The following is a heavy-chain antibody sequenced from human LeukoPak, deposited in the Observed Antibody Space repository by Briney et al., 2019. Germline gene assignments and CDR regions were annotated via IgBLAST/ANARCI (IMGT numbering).Heavy chain of an antibody. J-gene: IGHJ4*02. V-gene: IGHV4-39*01. Sequence: PSETLSLTCTVSGGSISSSSYYWGWIRQPPGKGLEWIGSIYYSGSTYYNPSLKSRVTISVDTSKYQFFLKLSSVTAADTAWYYCARQRFFDWSHYFHYWGQGTLVTVSS. CDR2: IYYSGST. D-gene: IGHD3-9*01. CDR3: ARQRFFDWSHYFHY. CDR1: GGSISSSSYY.